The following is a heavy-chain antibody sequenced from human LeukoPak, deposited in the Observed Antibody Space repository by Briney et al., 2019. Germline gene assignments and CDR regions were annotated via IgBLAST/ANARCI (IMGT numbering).Heavy chain of an antibody. J-gene: IGHJ4*02. Sequence: GGSLRLSCAASGSTFSSYAMHWVRQAPGKGLEWVAVISYDGSNKYYADSVKGRFTISRDNSKNTLYLQMNSLRAEDTAVYYCARTDLGELSLRFDYWGQGTLVTVSS. D-gene: IGHD3-16*02. CDR2: ISYDGSNK. V-gene: IGHV3-30-3*01. CDR3: ARTDLGELSLRFDY. CDR1: GSTFSSYA.